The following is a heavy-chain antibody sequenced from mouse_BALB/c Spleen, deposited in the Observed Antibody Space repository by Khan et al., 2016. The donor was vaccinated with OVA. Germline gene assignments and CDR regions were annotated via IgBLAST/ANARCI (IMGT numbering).Heavy chain of an antibody. CDR1: GFSLTNYG. V-gene: IGHV2-9*02. Sequence: VQLQESGPGLVAPSQSLSITCTVSGFSLTNYGVHWLRQPPGKGLEWLGLIWAGGSTNYNSALMSRLSISKDNSKGQVFLKMNSLQTGDTAVYYWATLYGDEPYWGQGTLVTVSA. CDR3: ATLYGDEPY. D-gene: IGHD2-13*01. J-gene: IGHJ3*01. CDR2: IWAGGST.